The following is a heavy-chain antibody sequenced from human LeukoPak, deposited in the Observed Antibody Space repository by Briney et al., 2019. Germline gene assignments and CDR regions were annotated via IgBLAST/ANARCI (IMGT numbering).Heavy chain of an antibody. V-gene: IGHV1-8*01. CDR3: ARVREYGGTYYYNY. Sequence: ASVKVSCKASGYTFTSYDINWVRQATGQGLEWMGWMNPNSGNTGYAQKFQGRVTMTRDTSISTAYMELSSLRSEDTAVYYCARVREYGGTYYYNYWGQGTLVTVSS. CDR2: MNPNSGNT. J-gene: IGHJ4*02. D-gene: IGHD1-26*01. CDR1: GYTFTSYD.